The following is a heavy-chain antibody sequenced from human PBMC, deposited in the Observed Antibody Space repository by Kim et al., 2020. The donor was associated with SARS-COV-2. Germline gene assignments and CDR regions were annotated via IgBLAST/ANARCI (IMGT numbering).Heavy chain of an antibody. CDR2: INPNSGGT. J-gene: IGHJ6*02. D-gene: IGHD3-10*01. V-gene: IGHV1-2*02. Sequence: ASVKVSCKASGYTFTGYYMHWVRQAPGQGLEWMGWINPNSGGTNYAQKFQGRVTMTRDTSISTAYMELSRLRSDDTAVYYCARDANGGGDLWFGELLSGGYYYYYGMDVWGQGTTVTVSS. CDR1: GYTFTGYY. CDR3: ARDANGGGDLWFGELLSGGYYYYYGMDV.